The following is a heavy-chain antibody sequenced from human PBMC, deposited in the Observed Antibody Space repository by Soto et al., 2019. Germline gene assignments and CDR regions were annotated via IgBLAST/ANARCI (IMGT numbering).Heavy chain of an antibody. D-gene: IGHD6-19*01. V-gene: IGHV1-18*04. Sequence: GAAVKVSCKASGYTFTSCGISWVRQAPGQGLEWMGWIRAYNGNTNYAQKLQGRVTMTTDTSTSTAYMELRSMRSDDTAVYYGARGESSWGYSSRMSWFDPWGKGTLVTVSS. CDR1: GYTFTSCG. CDR3: ARGESSWGYSSRMSWFDP. J-gene: IGHJ5*02. CDR2: IRAYNGNT.